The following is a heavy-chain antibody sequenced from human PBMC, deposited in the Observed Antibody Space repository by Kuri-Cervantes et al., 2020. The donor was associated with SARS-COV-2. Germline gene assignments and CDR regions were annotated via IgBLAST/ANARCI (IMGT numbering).Heavy chain of an antibody. J-gene: IGHJ4*02. CDR3: AKDRFLYSSSWYYFDY. CDR1: GFTFSSYS. CDR2: ISGSGGST. Sequence: GESLKISCAASGFTFSSYSMNWVRQAPGKGLEWVSAISGSGGSTYYADSVKGRFTISRDNSKNTLYLQMNSLRAEDTAVYYCAKDRFLYSSSWYYFDYWGQGTLVTVSS. V-gene: IGHV3-23*01. D-gene: IGHD6-13*01.